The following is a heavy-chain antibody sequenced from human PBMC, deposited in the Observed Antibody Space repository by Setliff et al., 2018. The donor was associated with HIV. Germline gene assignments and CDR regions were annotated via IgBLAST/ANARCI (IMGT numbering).Heavy chain of an antibody. V-gene: IGHV3-74*01. CDR2: SGPDGSDT. Sequence: GGSLRLSCAASGFTVSSNYMSWVRQAPGKGLEWVSRSGPDGSDTNYADFVKGRFIISRDNARNMLYLQLNSLRAEDTAVYYCARVWETLQSYAFDIWGQGTMVTVS. J-gene: IGHJ3*02. D-gene: IGHD1-26*01. CDR3: ARVWETLQSYAFDI. CDR1: GFTVSSNY.